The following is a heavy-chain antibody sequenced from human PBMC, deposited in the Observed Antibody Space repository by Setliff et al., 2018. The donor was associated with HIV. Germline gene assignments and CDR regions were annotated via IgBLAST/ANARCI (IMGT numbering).Heavy chain of an antibody. CDR1: GYTFTSYF. J-gene: IGHJ3*02. Sequence: GASVKVSCKAFGYTFTSYFLHWVRQAPGQGLEWLGIIDPNGGATNNAQKLQGRLTVTTDTSTGTLYMELSNLRSDDSAVYYCARAGGGATDQAFDIW. D-gene: IGHD2-2*01. CDR3: ARAGGGATDQAFDI. V-gene: IGHV1-46*01. CDR2: IDPNGGAT.